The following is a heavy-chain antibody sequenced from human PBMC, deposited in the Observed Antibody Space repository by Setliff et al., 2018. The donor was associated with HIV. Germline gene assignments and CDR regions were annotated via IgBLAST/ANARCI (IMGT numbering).Heavy chain of an antibody. V-gene: IGHV4-34*01. CDR1: GGSLSGYY. CDR3: AKTIGRYFDIFDN. J-gene: IGHJ4*02. CDR2: INHSGST. Sequence: SETLSLTCAVYGGSLSGYYWSWIRQPPGKGLEWFGEINHSGSTNYNPSLKSRVTISVDTSKNQFSLKLNSVTAADTAVYYCAKTIGRYFDIFDNWGQGTLVTVPS. D-gene: IGHD3-9*01.